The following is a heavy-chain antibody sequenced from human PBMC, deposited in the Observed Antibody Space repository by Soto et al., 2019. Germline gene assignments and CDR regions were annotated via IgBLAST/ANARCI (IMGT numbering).Heavy chain of an antibody. J-gene: IGHJ4*02. Sequence: SETLSLTCSVSGGSISDYYWSWVRQTPGKGLEWIGYIYYGWNTNYNPSLKSRVTISVDTSKNQFSLKLISVTAADTAVYYCARDREYYESSGLYFDYWGQGTLVTVSS. D-gene: IGHD3-22*01. V-gene: IGHV4-59*01. CDR2: IYYGWNT. CDR3: ARDREYYESSGLYFDY. CDR1: GGSISDYY.